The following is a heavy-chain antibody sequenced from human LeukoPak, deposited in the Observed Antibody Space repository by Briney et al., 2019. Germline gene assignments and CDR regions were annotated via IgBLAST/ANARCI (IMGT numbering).Heavy chain of an antibody. D-gene: IGHD2-15*01. V-gene: IGHV5-51*01. J-gene: IGHJ5*02. CDR2: IYPADSDI. CDR3: ATQEYCSGGSCYTWFDP. CDR1: GYSINNYW. Sequence: GESLKISCKGSGYSINNYWIGWVRQMPGKGLEWMGIIYPADSDIRYSPSFQGQVTISADKSISNAYLQWSSLKASDTAMYYCATQEYCSGGSCYTWFDPWGQGTLVPVSS.